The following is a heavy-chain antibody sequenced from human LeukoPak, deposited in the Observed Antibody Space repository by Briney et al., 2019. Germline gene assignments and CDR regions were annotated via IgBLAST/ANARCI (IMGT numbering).Heavy chain of an antibody. D-gene: IGHD1-26*01. CDR1: GFTVSSNY. Sequence: PGGSLRLSCAASGFTVSSNYMSWVRQAPGKGLEWVSVIYSGGSTYYADSVKGRFTISRDNSKNTLYLQMNSLRAEDTAVYYCARLKSGSYRYFDSWGQGTLVTVSS. J-gene: IGHJ4*02. V-gene: IGHV3-53*01. CDR2: IYSGGST. CDR3: ARLKSGSYRYFDS.